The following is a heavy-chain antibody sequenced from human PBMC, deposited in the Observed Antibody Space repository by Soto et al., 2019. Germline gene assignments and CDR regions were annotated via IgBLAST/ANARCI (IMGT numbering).Heavy chain of an antibody. CDR1: GFTVSSNY. Sequence: PGGSLRLSCAASGFTVSSNYMTWVRQAPGKGLEWVSVIYSGGSTYHADSVKGRFTISRDNSKNTLYLQMNSLRAEDTAVYYCARGDREPCSGGSCYLSAYYGMDVWGQGTTVTVSS. CDR3: ARGDREPCSGGSCYLSAYYGMDV. CDR2: IYSGGST. J-gene: IGHJ6*02. D-gene: IGHD2-15*01. V-gene: IGHV3-66*01.